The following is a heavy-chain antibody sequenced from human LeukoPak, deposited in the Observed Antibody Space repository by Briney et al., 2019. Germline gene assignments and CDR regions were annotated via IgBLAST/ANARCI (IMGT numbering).Heavy chain of an antibody. D-gene: IGHD3-10*01. CDR3: ARDQRNYYGSGSTDWFDP. Sequence: SETLSLTCTVSGGSISSYYWSWIRQPPGKGLEWIGYIYYSGSTNYNPSLKSRVTISVDTSKNQFSLKLSSVTAADTAVYYCARDQRNYYGSGSTDWFDPWGQGTLVTVSS. CDR1: GGSISSYY. V-gene: IGHV4-59*12. CDR2: IYYSGST. J-gene: IGHJ5*02.